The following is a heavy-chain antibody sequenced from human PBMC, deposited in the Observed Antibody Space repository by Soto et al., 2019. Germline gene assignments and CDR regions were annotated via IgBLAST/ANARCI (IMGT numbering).Heavy chain of an antibody. Sequence: PGESLKISCKGSGYSFTSYWISWVRQMPGKGLEWMGRIDPSDSYTNYSPSFQGHVTISADKSISTAYLQWSSLKASDTAMYYCASIAISADPSYYYGMDVWGQGTTVTVSS. CDR1: GYSFTSYW. D-gene: IGHD2-21*01. CDR3: ASIAISADPSYYYGMDV. V-gene: IGHV5-10-1*01. J-gene: IGHJ6*02. CDR2: IDPSDSYT.